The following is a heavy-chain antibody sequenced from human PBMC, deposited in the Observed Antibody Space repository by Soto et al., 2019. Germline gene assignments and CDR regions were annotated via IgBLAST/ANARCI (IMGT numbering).Heavy chain of an antibody. V-gene: IGHV3-74*01. Sequence: EVQLVESGGGLVQPGGSLRLSCAASGFTLSGRSMHWVRQAPGKGLVYVSGIDSSGTDSSYADSVKGRFTSSRDNAKNMLFIQMNSLRVEDTAVYYWARGWFGPDVWGKGTTVNVSS. J-gene: IGHJ6*04. D-gene: IGHD3-10*01. CDR3: ARGWFGPDV. CDR2: IDSSGTDS. CDR1: GFTLSGRS.